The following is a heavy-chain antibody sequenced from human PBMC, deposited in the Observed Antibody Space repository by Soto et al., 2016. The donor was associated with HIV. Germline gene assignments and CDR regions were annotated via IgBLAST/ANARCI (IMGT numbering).Heavy chain of an antibody. CDR3: ARVRPRTYYYDSRSGLDY. J-gene: IGHJ4*02. D-gene: IGHD3-22*01. V-gene: IGHV1-2*02. Sequence: QVQLVQSGAEVKKPGASVKVSCKTSGYTFTGYYIHWVRQAPGQGLEWMGWINPNSGGTNYAQKFQGRVIMTRDTSISTAYMELSWLRSDDTAVYYCARVRPRTYYYDSRSGLDYWARERWSPSPQ. CDR1: GYTFTGYY. CDR2: INPNSGGT.